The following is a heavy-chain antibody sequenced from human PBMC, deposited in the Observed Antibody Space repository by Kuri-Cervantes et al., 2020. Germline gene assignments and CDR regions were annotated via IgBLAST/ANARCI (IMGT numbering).Heavy chain of an antibody. CDR2: INHSGST. Sequence: SETLSLTCAVYGGSFSGYYWSWIRQPPGKGLEWIGEINHSGSTNYNPSLKSRVTISVDTSKNQFSLKLSSVTAADTAVYYCARVVDYCTTGYFYYMDVWAKGTTVTVSS. V-gene: IGHV4-34*01. J-gene: IGHJ6*03. CDR3: ARVVDYCTTGYFYYMDV. CDR1: GGSFSGYY. D-gene: IGHD3-16*01.